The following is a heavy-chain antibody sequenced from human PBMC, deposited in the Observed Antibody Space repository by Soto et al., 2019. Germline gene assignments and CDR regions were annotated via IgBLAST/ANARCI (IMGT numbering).Heavy chain of an antibody. CDR3: ARQAAAPGIDLWFDT. CDR2: IFYAGNT. J-gene: IGHJ5*02. CDR1: FGAISCSRSY. Sequence: SQTLSETCRCSFGAISCSRSYLACFFQPPWKELEWIANIFYAGNTYYNPSLKSRVTVSVDTSKNQFSLKLDSVTAADTAVYYCARQAAAPGIDLWFDTWGQGTLVTVSS. V-gene: IGHV4-39*01. D-gene: IGHD6-13*01.